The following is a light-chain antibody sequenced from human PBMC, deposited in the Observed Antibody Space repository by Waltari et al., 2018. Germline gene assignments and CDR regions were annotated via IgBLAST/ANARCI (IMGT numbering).Light chain of an antibody. V-gene: IGLV1-47*01. CDR1: SANIGQNY. Sequence: QSVLTQAPSASEPPVQRVTISCYGSSANIGQNYVYWYQQLTGTAPKPLVSKNKQRPSGVPDRFSGSKSGTSASLAISGLRSEDEADFYCAAWDDSLSAWVFGGGTKLTVL. J-gene: IGLJ3*02. CDR3: AAWDDSLSAWV. CDR2: KNK.